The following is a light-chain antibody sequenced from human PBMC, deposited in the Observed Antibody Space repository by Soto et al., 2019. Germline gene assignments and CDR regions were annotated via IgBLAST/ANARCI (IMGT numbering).Light chain of an antibody. CDR3: SSYAGSNNFV. CDR1: SSDVGGSNF. J-gene: IGLJ7*01. Sequence: QSVLTQPPSASGSPGQSVTISCTGTSSDVGGSNFVSWYQHHPGKAPKLIIYEVSKRPSGVPDRFSGSKAGTTASLTLSGLQAEDEAGYYCSSYAGSNNFVFGGGTQLTVL. CDR2: EVS. V-gene: IGLV2-8*01.